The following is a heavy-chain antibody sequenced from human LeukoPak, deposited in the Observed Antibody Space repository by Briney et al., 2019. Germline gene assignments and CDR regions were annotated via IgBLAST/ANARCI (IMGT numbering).Heavy chain of an antibody. V-gene: IGHV3-53*01. Sequence: GGSLRLSCAASGFTFSSYEMNWVRQAPGKGLEWVSVIYSGGSTYYADSVKGRFTISRDNSKNTLYLQMNSLRAEDTAVYYCARDAVSGDAFDIWGQGTMVTVSS. CDR2: IYSGGST. CDR1: GFTFSSYE. CDR3: ARDAVSGDAFDI. J-gene: IGHJ3*02. D-gene: IGHD3-22*01.